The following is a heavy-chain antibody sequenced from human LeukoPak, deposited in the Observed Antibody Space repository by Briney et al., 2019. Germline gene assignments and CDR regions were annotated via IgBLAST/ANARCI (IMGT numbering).Heavy chain of an antibody. Sequence: GGSLRLSCAASGFTFSSYGMHWVRQAPGKGLEWVAFIRYDGSNKYYADSVKGRFTISRDNSKNTLYLQMNSLRAEDTAVYYCARVGRGSRRPYYYYMDVWGKGTTVTVSS. CDR3: ARVGRGSRRPYYYYMDV. CDR2: IRYDGSNK. D-gene: IGHD1-14*01. V-gene: IGHV3-30*02. J-gene: IGHJ6*03. CDR1: GFTFSSYG.